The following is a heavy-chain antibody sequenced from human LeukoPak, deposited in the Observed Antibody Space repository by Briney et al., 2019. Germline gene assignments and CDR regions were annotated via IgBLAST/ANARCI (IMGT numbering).Heavy chain of an antibody. Sequence: GGSLRLSCAASAFTFDNYGMSWVRQAPGKGLEWVSGINWNGGSTFYADSVKGRFTISRDNAKNSLYLQMNSLRDEDTAVYYCARDLTNYYDSSGYPFFGYWGQGTLVTVSS. CDR3: ARDLTNYYDSSGYPFFGY. D-gene: IGHD3-22*01. J-gene: IGHJ4*02. CDR1: AFTFDNYG. V-gene: IGHV3-20*04. CDR2: INWNGGST.